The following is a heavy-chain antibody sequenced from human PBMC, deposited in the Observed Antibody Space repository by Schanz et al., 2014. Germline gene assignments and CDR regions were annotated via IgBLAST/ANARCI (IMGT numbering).Heavy chain of an antibody. CDR1: GYSISSAYY. D-gene: IGHD2-8*01. J-gene: IGHJ3*02. CDR3: AKTNTLLHPWAFDI. V-gene: IGHV4-38-2*02. Sequence: QVQLQESGPGLVKPSETLSLTCTVSGYSISSAYYWGWIRQPPGKGLEWIGTIYHSGSTYYNPSQKSRPTIAVERSKTQFPLRRSCGTAADTAMYYCAKTNTLLHPWAFDIWGLGTMVTVSS. CDR2: IYHSGST.